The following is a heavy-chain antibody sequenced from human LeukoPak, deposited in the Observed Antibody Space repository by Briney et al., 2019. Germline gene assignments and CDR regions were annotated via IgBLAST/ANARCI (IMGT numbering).Heavy chain of an antibody. CDR1: GGPFSGYY. D-gene: IGHD2-2*01. J-gene: IGHJ4*02. CDR3: ARETLHCSSTSCSPYCFDY. CDR2: INHSGST. Sequence: PSETLSLTCAVYGGPFSGYYWSWIRQPPGKGLEWIGEINHSGSTNYNPSLKSRVTISVDTSKNQFSLKLSSVTAADTAVYYCARETLHCSSTSCSPYCFDYWGQGTLVTVSS. V-gene: IGHV4-34*01.